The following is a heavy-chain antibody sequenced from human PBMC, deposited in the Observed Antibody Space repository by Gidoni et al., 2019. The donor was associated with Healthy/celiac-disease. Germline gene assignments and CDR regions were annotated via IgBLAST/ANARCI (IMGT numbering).Heavy chain of an antibody. D-gene: IGHD6-6*01. CDR2: IYYRGST. CDR1: GGALNSGSYH. J-gene: IGHJ4*02. CDR3: ARVSTSALMYYFDF. Sequence: QVQLQESGPGLVKPSETQSRTCTVTGGALNSGSYHWSWIRQPPGKGLEWLGYIYYRGSTNYNPSLMSRVTISVDTSKNQFSLRLSSVTAADTAVYYCARVSTSALMYYFDFWGQGTLVTVSS. V-gene: IGHV4-61*01.